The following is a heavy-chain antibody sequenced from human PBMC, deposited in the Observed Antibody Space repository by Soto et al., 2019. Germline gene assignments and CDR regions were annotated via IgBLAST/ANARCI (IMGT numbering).Heavy chain of an antibody. CDR3: TTRLTVRRGILDY. J-gene: IGHJ4*02. D-gene: IGHD2-21*02. V-gene: IGHV3-15*01. CDR1: GFTFSNAW. Sequence: GGSLRLSCAASGFTFSNAWMSWVRQAPGKGLEWVGRIKSKTDGGTTDYAAPVKGRFTISRDDSKNTLYLQMNSLKTEDTAVYYCTTRLTVRRGILDYWGQGTLVTVSS. CDR2: IKSKTDGGTT.